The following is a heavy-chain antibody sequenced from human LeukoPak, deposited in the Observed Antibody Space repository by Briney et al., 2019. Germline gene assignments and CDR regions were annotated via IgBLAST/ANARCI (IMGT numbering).Heavy chain of an antibody. CDR1: GGSFSGYY. V-gene: IGHV4-34*01. Sequence: PSETLSLTCAVYGGSFSGYYWSWIRQPPGKGLEWTGEINHSGSTNYNPSLKSRVTISVDTSKNQFSLKLSSVTAADTAVYYCARARYMDVWGKGTTVTVSS. J-gene: IGHJ6*03. CDR3: ARARYMDV. CDR2: INHSGST.